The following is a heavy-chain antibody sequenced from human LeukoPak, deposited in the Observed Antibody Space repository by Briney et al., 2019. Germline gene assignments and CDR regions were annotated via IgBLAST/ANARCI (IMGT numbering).Heavy chain of an antibody. CDR2: INHSGST. V-gene: IGHV4-34*01. J-gene: IGHJ5*02. CDR3: ARDRTMVRGIPHWGCRFDP. D-gene: IGHD3-10*01. CDR1: GGSFSGYY. Sequence: SETLSLTCAVYGGSFSGYYWSWIRQPPGKGLEWIGEINHSGSTNYNPSLKSRVTISVDTSKNQFSLKLSSVTAADTAVYYCARDRTMVRGIPHWGCRFDPWGQGTLVTVSS.